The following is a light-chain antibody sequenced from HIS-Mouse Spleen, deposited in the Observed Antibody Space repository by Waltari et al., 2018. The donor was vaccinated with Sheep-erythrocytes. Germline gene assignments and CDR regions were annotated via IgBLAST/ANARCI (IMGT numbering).Light chain of an antibody. CDR1: QSVSSN. Sequence: TQSPATLSVSPGERATLSCRASQSVSSNLAWYQQKPGQAPRLLIYGASTRATGIPARFSGSGSGTEFTLNISSLQSEDFAVYYCQQYNNWPPTFGQGTKVEIK. V-gene: IGKV3-15*01. CDR3: QQYNNWPPT. CDR2: GAS. J-gene: IGKJ1*01.